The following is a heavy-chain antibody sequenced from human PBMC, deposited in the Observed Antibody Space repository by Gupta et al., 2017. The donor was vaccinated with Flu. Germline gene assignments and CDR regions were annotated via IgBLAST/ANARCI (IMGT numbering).Heavy chain of an antibody. CDR2: ISGSGGST. J-gene: IGHJ5*02. Sequence: EGQLLESGGGLVQPGGSLRLSCAASGFTFSSYAMGWARTAPGKGLEWVSAISGSGGSTYYADSVKGRFTISRDNSKNTLYLQMNSLRAEDTAVYYCAQDGNSSWPPPGWFDPWGQGTLVTVSS. CDR1: GFTFSSYA. CDR3: AQDGNSSWPPPGWFDP. V-gene: IGHV3-23*01. D-gene: IGHD6-13*01.